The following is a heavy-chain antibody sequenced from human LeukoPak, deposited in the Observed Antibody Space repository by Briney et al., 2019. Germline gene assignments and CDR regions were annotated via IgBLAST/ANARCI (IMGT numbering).Heavy chain of an antibody. V-gene: IGHV1-2*02. D-gene: IGHD5-18*01. CDR3: ATVSTSMVTLTFFDY. CDR1: GYTFTTYS. CDR2: INPNSGGS. J-gene: IGHJ4*02. Sequence: ASVKVSCKASGYTFTTYSMNWVRQAPGQGLEWIGWINPNSGGSSYAQKFRGRVTMTRDTSISTAYMELHRLRSDDTAVYYCATVSTSMVTLTFFDYWGQGTLVTVSS.